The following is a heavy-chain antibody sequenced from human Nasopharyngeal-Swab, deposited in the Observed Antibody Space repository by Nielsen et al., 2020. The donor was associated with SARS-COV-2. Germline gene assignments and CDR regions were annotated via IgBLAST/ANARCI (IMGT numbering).Heavy chain of an antibody. CDR1: GGSFSGYY. D-gene: IGHD3-22*01. Sequence: SETLSLTCAVYGGSFSGYYWSWIRQPPGKGLEWIGEINHSGSTNYNPSLKSRVTISVDTSKNQFSLKLSSVTAADTAVYYCARDLEGYYDTPAYWGQGTMVTVSS. CDR3: ARDLEGYYDTPAY. J-gene: IGHJ3*01. V-gene: IGHV4-34*01. CDR2: INHSGST.